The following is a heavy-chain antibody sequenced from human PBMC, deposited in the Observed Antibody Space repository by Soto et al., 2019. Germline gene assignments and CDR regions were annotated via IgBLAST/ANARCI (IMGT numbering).Heavy chain of an antibody. V-gene: IGHV3-23*01. D-gene: IGHD4-4*01. CDR2: ISGTGGTT. J-gene: IGHJ3*02. CDR1: GFTFSDYV. CDR3: AKSARGDDYKNAFDI. Sequence: EVQLLESGGGLVQPGGSLRLSCAASGFTFSDYVMTWVRQAPGKGLEWVSAISGTGGTTYYADSVKGRFTFSRDNSKNTLYLQMNSLRAEDTALYYCAKSARGDDYKNAFDIWGQGTMVTVSS.